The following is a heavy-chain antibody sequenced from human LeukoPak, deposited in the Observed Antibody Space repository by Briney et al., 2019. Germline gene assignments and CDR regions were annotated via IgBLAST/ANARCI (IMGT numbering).Heavy chain of an antibody. J-gene: IGHJ4*02. Sequence: GGSLRLSCAVSGFTFSSYEMNXXRXXPGXXXXXVSYISSSGSTXXXXDSVKGGXXXSRDSAKNSLYLEMNRLRAEDTAVYYCARQIAAAGSFDYWGQGTLVTVSS. CDR3: ARQIAAAGSFDY. CDR2: ISSSGSTX. CDR1: GFTFSSYE. D-gene: IGHD6-13*01. V-gene: IGHV3-48*03.